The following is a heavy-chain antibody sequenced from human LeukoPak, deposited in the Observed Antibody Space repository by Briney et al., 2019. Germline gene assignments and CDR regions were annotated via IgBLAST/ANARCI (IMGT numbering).Heavy chain of an antibody. V-gene: IGHV4-30-2*01. CDR2: IYHSGST. CDR3: ARVQVVGANFDY. J-gene: IGHJ4*02. Sequence: PSETLSLTCAVSGGSISSGGYSWSWIRQPPGKGLEWIGYIYHSGSTYYNPSLKSRVTISVDRSKNQFSLKLSSVTAAGTAVYYCARVQVVGANFDYWGQGTLVTVSS. CDR1: GGSISSGGYS. D-gene: IGHD1-26*01.